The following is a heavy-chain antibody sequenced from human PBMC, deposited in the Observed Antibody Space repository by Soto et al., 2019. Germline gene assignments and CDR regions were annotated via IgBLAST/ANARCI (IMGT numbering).Heavy chain of an antibody. CDR2: SYCSGST. CDR1: GGSISSGDYY. Sequence: TLSLTCTVSGGSISSGDYYWGWIRQHPGMGLEWIGYSYCSGSTYYNPSLKSRVTISVDTSNNQFSLKLSSVTAAYKSVYYCAGGKIFGDYYYYGMDVWGQGTTVTVSS. V-gene: IGHV4-31*03. CDR3: AGGKIFGDYYYYGMDV. J-gene: IGHJ6*02. D-gene: IGHD3-3*01.